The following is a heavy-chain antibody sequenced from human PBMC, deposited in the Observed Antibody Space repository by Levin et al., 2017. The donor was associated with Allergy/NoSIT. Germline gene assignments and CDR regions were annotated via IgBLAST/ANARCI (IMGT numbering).Heavy chain of an antibody. D-gene: IGHD5-12*01. J-gene: IGHJ4*02. V-gene: IGHV3-23*01. Sequence: GGSLRLSCAASGFTFNSYTMSWVRQAPGKGLEWVSAIYASADSMYYSDSVKGRFTISRDSSKNTLYLHMNSLRAEDTAVYYCARSSRGYGTFDSWGQGTLVTVSS. CDR3: ARSSRGYGTFDS. CDR1: GFTFNSYT. CDR2: IYASADSM.